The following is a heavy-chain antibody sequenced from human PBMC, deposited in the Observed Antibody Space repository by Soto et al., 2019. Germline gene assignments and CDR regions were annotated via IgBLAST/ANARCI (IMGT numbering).Heavy chain of an antibody. Sequence: GASVKVSCKVSGYTLTELSMHWVRQAPGKGLEWMGGFDPEDGETIYAQKFQGRVTMTEDTSTDTAYMELSSLRSEDTAVYYCATESPYYYDSSGTPEYFSYWGQGTMVTVYS. CDR2: FDPEDGET. D-gene: IGHD3-22*01. J-gene: IGHJ4*02. CDR1: GYTLTELS. CDR3: ATESPYYYDSSGTPEYFSY. V-gene: IGHV1-24*01.